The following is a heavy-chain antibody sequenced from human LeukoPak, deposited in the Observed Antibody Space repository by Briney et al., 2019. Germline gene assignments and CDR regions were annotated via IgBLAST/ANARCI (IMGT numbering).Heavy chain of an antibody. CDR3: AKRLDSSSSWYYFDY. CDR2: ITYSGGNI. D-gene: IGHD6-13*01. CDR1: GFTFSNYA. V-gene: IGHV3-23*01. Sequence: GGSLRLSCAASGFTFSNYAMNWVRQAPVKGLEWVSTITYSGGNIYYADSVKGRFTISRDNSKNTLYLQMNSLRAEDTALYYCAKRLDSSSSWYYFDYWGQGTLVTVSS. J-gene: IGHJ4*02.